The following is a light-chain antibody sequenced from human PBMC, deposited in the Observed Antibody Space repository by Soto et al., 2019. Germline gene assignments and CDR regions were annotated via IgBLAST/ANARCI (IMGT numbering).Light chain of an antibody. Sequence: QSALTQPASVSGSPGQSITISCTGTSSDVGGYDYVSWYQQHPGKAPTLLIYDVINRPSGVSFRFSGSKSGNTASLTISGLQAEEEAEYYCSSYTRSSISVFGTGTKLTVL. J-gene: IGLJ1*01. V-gene: IGLV2-14*01. CDR2: DVI. CDR1: SSDVGGYDY. CDR3: SSYTRSSISV.